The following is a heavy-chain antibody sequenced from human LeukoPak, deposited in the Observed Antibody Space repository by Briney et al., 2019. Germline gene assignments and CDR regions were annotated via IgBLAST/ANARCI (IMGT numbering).Heavy chain of an antibody. CDR3: ARVRDDFWSGPSAYFDY. Sequence: SETLSLTCTVSGGSISSYYWSWVRQPPGKGLEGVGDIYYSGSTNYNPSLKSPVPISVHTSKNQFSLKLSSVTAADTAVYYCARVRDDFWSGPSAYFDYWGQGTLVTVSS. D-gene: IGHD3-3*01. CDR1: GGSISSYY. V-gene: IGHV4-59*01. J-gene: IGHJ4*02. CDR2: IYYSGST.